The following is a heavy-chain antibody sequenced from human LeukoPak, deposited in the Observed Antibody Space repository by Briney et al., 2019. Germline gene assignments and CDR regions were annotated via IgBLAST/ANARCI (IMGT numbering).Heavy chain of an antibody. J-gene: IGHJ4*02. V-gene: IGHV3-11*06. CDR2: IGIDSGNT. CDR3: ARDHNFAFDN. Sequence: GGSLRLSCAASGFIFGDYSMNWVRQPPGKGLEWISYIGIDSGNTKYADSVKGRFTISADSAKNSLFLHMNSLRVEDTAVYYCARDHNFAFDNWGQGTLVTASS. D-gene: IGHD5-24*01. CDR1: GFIFGDYS.